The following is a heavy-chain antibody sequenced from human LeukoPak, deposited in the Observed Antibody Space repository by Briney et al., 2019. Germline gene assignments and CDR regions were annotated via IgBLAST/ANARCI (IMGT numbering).Heavy chain of an antibody. J-gene: IGHJ4*02. D-gene: IGHD3-22*01. V-gene: IGHV4-34*01. Sequence: SETLSLTCAVYGGSFSGYYWSWIRQPPGKGLEWIGEINHSGSTNYKPSLKSRVTISVDTSKNQFSLKLSSVTAADTAVYYCALRDSSGYPAYLDYWGQGTLVTVSS. CDR3: ALRDSSGYPAYLDY. CDR2: INHSGST. CDR1: GGSFSGYY.